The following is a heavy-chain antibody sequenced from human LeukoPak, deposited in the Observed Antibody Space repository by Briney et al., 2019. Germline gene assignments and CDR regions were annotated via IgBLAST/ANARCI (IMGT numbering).Heavy chain of an antibody. D-gene: IGHD2-2*01. Sequence: GGSLRLSCAASGFTFSSYAMSWVRQAPGKGLEWVSAISGSGGSTYYADSVKGRFTISRDNSKNTLYLQMNSLRAEDTAVYYCARDPGYCSSTSCYLDVWGKGATVTVSS. CDR1: GFTFSSYA. CDR2: ISGSGGST. CDR3: ARDPGYCSSTSCYLDV. V-gene: IGHV3-23*01. J-gene: IGHJ6*03.